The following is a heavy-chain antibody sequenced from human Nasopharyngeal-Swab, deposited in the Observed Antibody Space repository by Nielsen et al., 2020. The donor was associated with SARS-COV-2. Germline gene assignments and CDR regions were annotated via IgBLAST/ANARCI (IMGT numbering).Heavy chain of an antibody. D-gene: IGHD1-1*01. CDR3: ARGPRPKRHLDY. CDR2: INPDSGGT. J-gene: IGHJ4*02. V-gene: IGHV1-2*06. CDR1: GYTFTGYY. Sequence: ASVKVSCKSSGYTFTGYYIHWLRQAPGQGLQWMGRINPDSGGTNSAQEFQGKVTLTRDTSRSTAYMELSSLRSEDTAVYYCARGPRPKRHLDYWGQGTLVTVSS.